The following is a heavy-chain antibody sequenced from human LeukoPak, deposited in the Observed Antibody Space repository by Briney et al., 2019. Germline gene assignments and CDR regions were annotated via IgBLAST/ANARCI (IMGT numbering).Heavy chain of an antibody. CDR1: GYTFTGYY. J-gene: IGHJ6*03. V-gene: IGHV1-2*06. Sequence: ASVKVSCKASGYTFTGYYMHWVRQAPGQGLEWMGRINPNSGGTNYAQKFHGRVTMTRDTSISTGYMELSRLRSDDTAVYYCASAPYSSGYYDYYYYMDVWGKGTTVTVSS. CDR3: ASAPYSSGYYDYYYYMDV. D-gene: IGHD3-22*01. CDR2: INPNSGGT.